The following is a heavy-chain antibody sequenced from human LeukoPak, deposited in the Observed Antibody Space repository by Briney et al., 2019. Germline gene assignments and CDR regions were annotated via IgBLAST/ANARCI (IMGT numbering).Heavy chain of an antibody. CDR1: GGSISSSSYY. J-gene: IGHJ5*02. D-gene: IGHD3-16*01. V-gene: IGHV4-39*07. CDR3: AREVADFGAPNWFDP. Sequence: PSETLSLTCTVSGGSISSSSYYWGWIRQPPGNGLEWIGSIYFSGGTYYNPSLKSRVTISVDRSKNQFSLKVTSVTAADTAVYYCAREVADFGAPNWFDPWGQGTLVTVSS. CDR2: IYFSGGT.